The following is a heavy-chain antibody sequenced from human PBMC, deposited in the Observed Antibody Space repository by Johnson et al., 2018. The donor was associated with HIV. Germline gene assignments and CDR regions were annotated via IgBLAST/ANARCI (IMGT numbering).Heavy chain of an antibody. D-gene: IGHD3-22*01. Sequence: QVQLVESGGGVVQPGGSLRLSCAASGFTFSSYGMHWVRQAPGKGLEWVAFIRYDGSNKYYADSVKGRFTISRDNSKNTLYLQMNSLRAEDTAVYYCTTGPLYYDSDAFDIWGQGTMVTVSS. CDR3: TTGPLYYDSDAFDI. J-gene: IGHJ3*02. V-gene: IGHV3-30*02. CDR2: IRYDGSNK. CDR1: GFTFSSYG.